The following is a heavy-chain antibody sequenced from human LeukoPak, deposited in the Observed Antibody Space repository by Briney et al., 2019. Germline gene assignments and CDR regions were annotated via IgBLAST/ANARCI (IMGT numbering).Heavy chain of an antibody. D-gene: IGHD3-22*01. Sequence: PGGSLRLSCVASGFSFSNYAMTWVRQAPGKGLEWVSTLTGSGISTYYARSVKSRFTISRDNSKNTLYLQMNSLTVEDTAVYFCARDHSETSVYYYLPLGSWGQGTLVTVSS. J-gene: IGHJ5*02. CDR2: LTGSGIST. CDR3: ARDHSETSVYYYLPLGS. V-gene: IGHV3-23*01. CDR1: GFSFSNYA.